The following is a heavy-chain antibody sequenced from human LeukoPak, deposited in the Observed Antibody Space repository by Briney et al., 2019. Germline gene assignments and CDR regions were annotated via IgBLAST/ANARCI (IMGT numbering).Heavy chain of an antibody. CDR2: ISDNGSP. V-gene: IGHV4-59*08. Sequence: SETLSLTCTVSGDSISNTYWSWVRQPPGKGLEWVGYISDNGSPDYSPSLKSRVTISADTSKNQFSLKLSSVTAADTAVYYCARHRGPGIAALDYWGQGTLVTVSS. J-gene: IGHJ4*02. CDR1: GDSISNTY. D-gene: IGHD6-13*01. CDR3: ARHRGPGIAALDY.